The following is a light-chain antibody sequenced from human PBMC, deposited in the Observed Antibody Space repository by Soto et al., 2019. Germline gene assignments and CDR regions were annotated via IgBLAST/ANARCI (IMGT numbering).Light chain of an antibody. CDR2: DVS. J-gene: IGLJ1*01. CDR1: SSDFGGYNY. CDR3: SSYTSSSTPYV. Sequence: QSALTQPASVPGSPGQSITISCTGTSSDFGGYNYVSWYQQHPGKAPKLMIYDVSNRPSGVSNRFSGSKSGNTASLTISGLQAEDEADYYCSSYTSSSTPYVFGTGTKVTVL. V-gene: IGLV2-14*01.